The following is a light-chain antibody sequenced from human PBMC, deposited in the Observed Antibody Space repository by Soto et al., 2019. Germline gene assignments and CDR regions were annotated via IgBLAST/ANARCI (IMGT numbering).Light chain of an antibody. Sequence: QSVLTQPPSASGTPGQRVTISCSGSTSNIGSNPVNWYQQLPGTAPKVLIYSNNERPSGVPDRFSGSKSGTSASLAISGLQSEDEADYYCAAWDVSLNGVIFGGGTKLTV. CDR1: TSNIGSNP. CDR3: AAWDVSLNGVI. V-gene: IGLV1-44*01. J-gene: IGLJ2*01. CDR2: SNN.